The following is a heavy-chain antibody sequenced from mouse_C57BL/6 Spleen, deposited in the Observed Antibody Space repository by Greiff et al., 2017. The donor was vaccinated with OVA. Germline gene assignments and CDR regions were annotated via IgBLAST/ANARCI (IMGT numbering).Heavy chain of an antibody. V-gene: IGHV1-81*01. CDR2: IYPRSGNT. Sequence: QVQLQQSGAELARPGASVKLSCKASGYTFTSYGISWVKQRPGQGLEWIGEIYPRSGNTYYNEKFKGKATLTADKSSSTAYMELSSLTSEDSAVDFCARSAATGDYWGQGTSVTVSS. CDR3: ARSAATGDY. J-gene: IGHJ4*01. D-gene: IGHD6-1*01. CDR1: GYTFTSYG.